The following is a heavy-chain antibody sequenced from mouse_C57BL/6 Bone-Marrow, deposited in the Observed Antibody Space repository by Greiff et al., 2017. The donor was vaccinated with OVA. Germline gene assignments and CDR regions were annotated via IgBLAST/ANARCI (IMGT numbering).Heavy chain of an antibody. CDR3: RVELLRSFYYAMDY. Sequence: QVQLKESGAELARPGASVKLSCKASGYTFTSYGISWVKQRTGQGLEWIGEIYPRSGNTYYNEKFKGKATLTADKSSSTAYMELRSLTSEDSAVYFCRVELLRSFYYAMDYWGQGTSVTVSS. CDR1: GYTFTSYG. V-gene: IGHV1-81*01. CDR2: IYPRSGNT. D-gene: IGHD1-1*01. J-gene: IGHJ4*01.